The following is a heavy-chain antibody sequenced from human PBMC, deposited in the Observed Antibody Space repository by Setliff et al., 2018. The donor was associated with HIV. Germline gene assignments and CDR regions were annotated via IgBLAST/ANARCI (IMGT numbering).Heavy chain of an antibody. CDR1: GASISSHY. CDR2: IHYTGST. V-gene: IGHV4-59*04. Sequence: SETLSLTCTVSGASISSHYWTWIRQPPGKGLEWIGNIHYTGSTYYNPSLKSRVSMSVDTSKNQFSLKLSSVTAADTAVYYCARQYMELELPDYWGQGTLVTVSS. J-gene: IGHJ4*02. CDR3: ARQYMELELPDY. D-gene: IGHD1-7*01.